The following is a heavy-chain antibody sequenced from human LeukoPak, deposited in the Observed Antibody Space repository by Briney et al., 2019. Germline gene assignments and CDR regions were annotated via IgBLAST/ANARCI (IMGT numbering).Heavy chain of an antibody. J-gene: IGHJ4*02. CDR2: FYPEDGET. CDR3: ATGLRYFDWLFPDTYFDY. Sequence: ASVKVSCKVSGYTLTELSMHWVRQAPGKGLEWMGGFYPEDGETIYAQKFQGRVTMTEDTSTDTAYMELSSLRSEDTAVYYCATGLRYFDWLFPDTYFDYWGQGTLVTVSS. D-gene: IGHD3-9*01. CDR1: GYTLTELS. V-gene: IGHV1-24*01.